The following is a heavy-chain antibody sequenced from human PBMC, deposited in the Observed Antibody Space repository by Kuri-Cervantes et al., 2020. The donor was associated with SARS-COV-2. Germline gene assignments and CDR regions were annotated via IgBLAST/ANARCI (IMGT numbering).Heavy chain of an antibody. D-gene: IGHD3-9*01. CDR1: GFTFSSYS. CDR3: ARQYYDILTGYYLYGMDV. V-gene: IGHV3-48*02. CDR2: ISSSSSTT. Sequence: GESLKISCAASGFTFSSYSMNWVRQAPGKGLEWVSYISSSSSTTYYADSVKGRFTISRDNAKNSLYLQMNSLRDEDTAVYYCARQYYDILTGYYLYGMDVWGQGTTVTSP. J-gene: IGHJ6*02.